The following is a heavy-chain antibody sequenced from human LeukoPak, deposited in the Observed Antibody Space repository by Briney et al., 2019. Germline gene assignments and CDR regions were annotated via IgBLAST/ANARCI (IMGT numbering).Heavy chain of an antibody. CDR3: VRDAQRGFDYSNSLQY. Sequence: PGGSLRLSCEASGFIFNHYALHWVRQAPNKRLEWVAVIWSDGTNRYYADSVKGRFSIFRDDSQKRVFLQMNSLRAEDTAVYYCVRDAQRGFDYSNSLQYWGQGALVTVSS. CDR2: IWSDGTNR. J-gene: IGHJ4*02. V-gene: IGHV3-33*01. D-gene: IGHD4-11*01. CDR1: GFIFNHYA.